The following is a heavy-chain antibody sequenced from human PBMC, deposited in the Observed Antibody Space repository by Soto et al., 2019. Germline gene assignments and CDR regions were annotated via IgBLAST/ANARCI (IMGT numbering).Heavy chain of an antibody. V-gene: IGHV4-30-4*01. CDR2: IYSSGST. CDR3: AKTDSEETKIFDY. J-gene: IGHJ4*02. D-gene: IGHD1-1*01. Sequence: SETLSLTCTVSGGSVSSGDYYWSWIRQPPGKGLEWIGYIYSSGSTYYNPSLKSRVTISVDTSKNQFSLKLSSVTAADTAVYYCAKTDSEETKIFDYWGQGTLVTVSS. CDR1: GGSVSSGDYY.